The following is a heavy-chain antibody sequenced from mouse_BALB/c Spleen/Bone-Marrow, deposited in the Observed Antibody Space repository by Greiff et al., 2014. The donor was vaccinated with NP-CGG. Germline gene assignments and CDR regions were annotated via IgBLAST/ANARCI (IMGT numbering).Heavy chain of an antibody. D-gene: IGHD2-4*01. CDR1: GYAFSSYW. V-gene: IGHV1-82*01. J-gene: IGHJ3*01. CDR3: GLYDYDGYSWFAY. CDR2: IYPGAGNT. Sequence: VQLQQSGPELVKPGASVKISCKASGYAFSSYWMNWVKQRPGQGLEWIGRIYPGAGNTNYNGKFKGKATLTADKSSTTAYMQLSSLISVDSAVYFCGLYDYDGYSWFAYWGQGTLVTVSA.